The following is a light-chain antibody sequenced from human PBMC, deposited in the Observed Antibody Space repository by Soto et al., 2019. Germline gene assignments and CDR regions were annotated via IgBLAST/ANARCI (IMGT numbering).Light chain of an antibody. V-gene: IGKV1-5*01. J-gene: IGKJ1*01. Sequence: EIQMTQSPSTLSAPVGDRAPATGRAGQSSSNWLAWYQQRPGKAPNLLIYDTSNLESGVPSRFSGSGSGTEFTLTISSLQPDDFATYYCQHYNSYGTFGQGTKVNIK. CDR3: QHYNSYGT. CDR1: QSSSNW. CDR2: DTS.